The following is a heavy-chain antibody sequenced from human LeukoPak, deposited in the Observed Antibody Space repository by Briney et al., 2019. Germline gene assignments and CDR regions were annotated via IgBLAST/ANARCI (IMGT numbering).Heavy chain of an antibody. V-gene: IGHV4-59*01. CDR1: GGSISSYY. J-gene: IGHJ6*03. D-gene: IGHD6-13*01. CDR3: ARTTEAHSWRTRYYDYYMDV. Sequence: NPSETLSLTCTVSGGSISSYYWSWIRQPPGKGLEWLGYIYYSGSTKYNPSLKSRVTISVDTSKNQFSLKLSSVTAADTAVYYCARTTEAHSWRTRYYDYYMDVWGKGTTVTVSS. CDR2: IYYSGST.